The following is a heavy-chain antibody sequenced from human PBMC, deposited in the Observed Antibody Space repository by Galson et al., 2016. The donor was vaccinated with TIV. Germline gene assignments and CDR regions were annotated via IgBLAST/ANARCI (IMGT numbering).Heavy chain of an antibody. Sequence: SLRLSCAASGASAFTFNTYGVHWVRQAPGKGLEWVAVISYDGSNKYLGDSVKGRFTISRDNSENTVYLQMTGLTREDTAAYFCAKEETRGERLYQYRGTDVWGQGTTVTVSS. V-gene: IGHV3-30*18. J-gene: IGHJ6*02. D-gene: IGHD2-2*01. CDR3: AKEETRGERLYQYRGTDV. CDR2: ISYDGSNK. CDR1: GASAFTFNTYG.